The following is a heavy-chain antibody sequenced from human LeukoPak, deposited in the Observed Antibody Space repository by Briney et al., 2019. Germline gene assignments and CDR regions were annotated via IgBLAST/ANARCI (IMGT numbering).Heavy chain of an antibody. J-gene: IGHJ4*02. D-gene: IGHD3-22*01. CDR3: ARGPPPQRFGGPYYKGYFEK. V-gene: IGHV3-53*01. CDR1: DFTVTSNY. CDR2: IYAGGTT. Sequence: PGGSLRLSCAASDFTVTSNYMSWVRQAPGKGLEWVSIIYAGGTTYYADSVKGRFTISRDNSKNTLYLQMNSLRAEDTAVYYCARGPPPQRFGGPYYKGYFEKSSQGTLVTVSS.